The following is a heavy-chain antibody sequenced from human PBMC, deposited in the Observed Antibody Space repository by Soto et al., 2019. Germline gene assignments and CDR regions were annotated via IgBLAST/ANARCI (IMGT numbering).Heavy chain of an antibody. V-gene: IGHV1-18*01. CDR2: ISAYNGNT. D-gene: IGHD6-13*01. J-gene: IGHJ6*02. CDR1: GYTFTSYG. Sequence: QVQLVQSGAEVKKPGASVKVSCKASGYTFTSYGISWVRQAPGQGLEWMGWISAYNGNTNYAQQLQGRVTMTTDTSTSTAYMDLRSLRSDDTAVYYCARDSSSWYEPYYGMDVWGQGTTVTVSS. CDR3: ARDSSSWYEPYYGMDV.